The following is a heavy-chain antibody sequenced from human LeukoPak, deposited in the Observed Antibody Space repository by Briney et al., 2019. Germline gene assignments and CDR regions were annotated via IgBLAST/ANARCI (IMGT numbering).Heavy chain of an antibody. Sequence: SETLSLTCTVSGGSISSYYWSWIRQPAGKGLEWVGRIYTSGSTNYNPSLKSRVTMSVDTSKNQFYLKLSSVTAADTAVYYCARGYSNSGSYVGWFDPWGQGTLVTVSS. CDR2: IYTSGST. CDR3: ARGYSNSGSYVGWFDP. CDR1: GGSISSYY. D-gene: IGHD1-26*01. V-gene: IGHV4-4*07. J-gene: IGHJ5*02.